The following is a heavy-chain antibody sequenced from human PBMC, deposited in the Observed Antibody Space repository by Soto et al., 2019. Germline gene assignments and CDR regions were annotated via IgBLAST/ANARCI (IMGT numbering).Heavy chain of an antibody. CDR2: VYSSGST. D-gene: IGHD5-12*01. CDR1: DGSVSSGSYY. CDR3: ARDSLALFDS. Sequence: SETLSLTCTVSDGSVSSGSYYWTWIRQPPGKGLEWIGYVYSSGSTLYNPSLKSRVIISVDQSMNQFSLKLSSVTAADTAVYYCARDSLALFDSWGQGTLVTVSS. V-gene: IGHV4-61*01. J-gene: IGHJ4*02.